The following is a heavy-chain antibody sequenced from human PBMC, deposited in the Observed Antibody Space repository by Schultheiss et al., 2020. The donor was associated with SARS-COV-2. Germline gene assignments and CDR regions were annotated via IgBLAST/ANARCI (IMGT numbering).Heavy chain of an antibody. V-gene: IGHV1-69*13. CDR1: GYTFTSYG. Sequence: SVKVSCKASGYTFTSYGISWVRQAPGQGLEWMGWIIPIFGTANYAQKFQGRVTITADESTSTAYMELSSLRSEDTAVYYCARAPRTTGNYGMDVWGQGTTVTVSS. J-gene: IGHJ6*02. CDR3: ARAPRTTGNYGMDV. D-gene: IGHD4-17*01. CDR2: IIPIFGTA.